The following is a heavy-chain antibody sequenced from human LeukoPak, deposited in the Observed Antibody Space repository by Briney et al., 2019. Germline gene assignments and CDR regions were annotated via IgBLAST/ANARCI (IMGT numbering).Heavy chain of an antibody. J-gene: IGHJ4*02. Sequence: PGRSLRLSCAASGFTFSSYAIHWVRQAPGKGLEWVAVISYDGSNKYYADSVKGRFTISRDNSKNTLYLQMYSLRAEDTAVYYCATLVEMATIVFDYWGQGTLVTVSS. CDR3: ATLVEMATIVFDY. D-gene: IGHD5-24*01. CDR2: ISYDGSNK. V-gene: IGHV3-30-3*01. CDR1: GFTFSSYA.